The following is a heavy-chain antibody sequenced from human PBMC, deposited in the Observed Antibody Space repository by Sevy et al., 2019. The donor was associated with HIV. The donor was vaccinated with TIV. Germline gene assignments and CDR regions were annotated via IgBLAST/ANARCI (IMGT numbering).Heavy chain of an antibody. CDR3: AKDPRPSHRITTFGGVDYFEY. CDR2: IRYDESEQ. CDR1: GFTFSTYG. J-gene: IGHJ4*02. D-gene: IGHD3-3*01. Sequence: GGSLRLSCAASGFTFSTYGMHWVRQAPGEGLEWVAFIRYDESEQYCADSVKGRCTISRDNSKSTLYLRLSSLSDEDTAVYYCAKDPRPSHRITTFGGVDYFEYWGQGTLVTVSS. V-gene: IGHV3-30*02.